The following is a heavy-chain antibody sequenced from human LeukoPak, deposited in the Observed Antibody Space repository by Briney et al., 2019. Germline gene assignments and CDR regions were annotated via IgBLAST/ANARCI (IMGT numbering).Heavy chain of an antibody. V-gene: IGHV4-38-2*02. J-gene: IGHJ5*02. Sequence: SETLSLTCSVSGYSISSGFYWGWIRQPPGKGLEWIGSIFHSGSTYYNPSLKSRVTISVDTSKNQFSLKLSSVTAADTAVYYCARDPDPWGQGTLVTVSS. CDR3: ARDPDP. CDR2: IFHSGST. CDR1: GYSISSGFY.